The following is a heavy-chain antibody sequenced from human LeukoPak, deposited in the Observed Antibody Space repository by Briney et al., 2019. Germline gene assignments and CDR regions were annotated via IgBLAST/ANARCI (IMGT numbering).Heavy chain of an antibody. V-gene: IGHV3-23*01. D-gene: IGHD2-8*02. Sequence: AGGSLRLSCAASGFTFSSYAMSWVRLAPGKGLEWASGISGSGGRTYYADSVKGLFTISRDNSKNTLYLQMNSLRAEDTAVYYCARSVLNYYFYSMDVWGQGTTVTVSS. CDR3: ARSVLNYYFYSMDV. J-gene: IGHJ6*02. CDR2: ISGSGGRT. CDR1: GFTFSSYA.